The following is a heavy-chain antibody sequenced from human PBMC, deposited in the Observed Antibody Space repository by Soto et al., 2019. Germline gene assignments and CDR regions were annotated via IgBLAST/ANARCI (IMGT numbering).Heavy chain of an antibody. CDR1: GFTFSSYG. V-gene: IGHV3-30*18. CDR2: ISYDGSNK. Sequence: GESLKISCAASGFTFSSYGMHWVRQAPGKGLEWVAVISYDGSNKYYADSVKGRFTISRDNSKNTLYLQMNRLGAEDTAVYYCAKYHRALTMIVGLDWFDPWGQGTLVTVSS. CDR3: AKYHRALTMIVGLDWFDP. D-gene: IGHD3-22*01. J-gene: IGHJ5*02.